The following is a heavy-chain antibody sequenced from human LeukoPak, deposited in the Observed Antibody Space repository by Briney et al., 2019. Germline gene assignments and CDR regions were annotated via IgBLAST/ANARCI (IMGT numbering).Heavy chain of an antibody. D-gene: IGHD3-16*01. Sequence: PSETLSLACAVSGVAISRGGYAWNWIRQPPGKGLEWIAYIYHSGTTYYNPSLKSRVTMSVDTSKNQFSLKVSSVTAADTAVYYCARGYGGIYYNYMDVWGKGTTVTVSS. CDR2: IYHSGTT. J-gene: IGHJ6*03. CDR3: ARGYGGIYYNYMDV. CDR1: GVAISRGGYA. V-gene: IGHV4-30-2*01.